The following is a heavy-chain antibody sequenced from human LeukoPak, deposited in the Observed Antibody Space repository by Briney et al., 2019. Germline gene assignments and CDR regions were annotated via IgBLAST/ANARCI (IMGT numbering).Heavy chain of an antibody. J-gene: IGHJ4*02. V-gene: IGHV4-4*02. CDR2: IYHSGSS. Sequence: SETLSLTCAVSGGSISSNNWWSWVRQTPGKGLEWIGEIYHSGSSNYNPSLKSRVSISVDKPKSQFSLKLNSVTAADTAVYYCARRSGGFDYWGQGTLVTVSS. CDR3: ARRSGGFDY. D-gene: IGHD3-10*01. CDR1: GGSISSNNW.